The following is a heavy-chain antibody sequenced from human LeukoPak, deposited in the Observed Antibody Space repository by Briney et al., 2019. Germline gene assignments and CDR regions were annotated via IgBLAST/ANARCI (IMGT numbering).Heavy chain of an antibody. CDR2: IYYSGST. CDR1: GGSISSSSYY. D-gene: IGHD5-18*01. V-gene: IGHV4-39*07. J-gene: IGHJ4*02. CDR3: ARAGYSYGYPY. Sequence: SETLSLTCTVSGGSISSSSYYWGWIRQPPGKGLEWIGSIYYSGSTYYNPSLKSRVTISVDTSKNQFSLKLSSVTAADTAVYYCARAGYSYGYPYWGQGTLVTVSS.